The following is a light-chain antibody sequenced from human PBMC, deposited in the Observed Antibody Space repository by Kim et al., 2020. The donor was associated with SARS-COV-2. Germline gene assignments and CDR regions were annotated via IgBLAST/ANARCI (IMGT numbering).Light chain of an antibody. V-gene: IGLV1-40*01. CDR2: GNS. Sequence: RVTNSGTGSGSNIGAGYDVHWYQQLPGTAPKLLIYGNSNRPSGVPDRFSGSKSGTSASLAITGLQAEDEADYYCQSYDSSLSGYVFGTGTKVTVL. CDR1: GSNIGAGYD. CDR3: QSYDSSLSGYV. J-gene: IGLJ1*01.